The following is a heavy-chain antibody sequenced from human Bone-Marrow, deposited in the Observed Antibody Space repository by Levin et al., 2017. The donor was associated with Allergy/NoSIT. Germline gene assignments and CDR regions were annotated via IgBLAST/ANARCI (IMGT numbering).Heavy chain of an antibody. CDR1: GFTFSSYG. Sequence: LSLTCAASGFTFSSYGMHWVRQAPGKGLEWVAVIWYDGSNKYYADSVKGRFTISRDNSKNTLYLQMNSLRAEDTAVYYCARDSSIAARRPSDLDYWGQGTLVTVSS. D-gene: IGHD6-6*01. J-gene: IGHJ4*02. V-gene: IGHV3-33*01. CDR2: IWYDGSNK. CDR3: ARDSSIAARRPSDLDY.